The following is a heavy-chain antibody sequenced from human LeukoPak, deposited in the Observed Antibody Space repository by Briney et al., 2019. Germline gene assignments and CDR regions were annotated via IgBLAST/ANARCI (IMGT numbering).Heavy chain of an antibody. Sequence: GGSLRLSCAASGFTFSSYAMSWVRQAPGKGLEWVSAISGSGGSTCYADSVKGRFTISRDNSKNTLYLQMNSLRAEDTAVYYCAKESSGITIFGVVIMGFDYWGQGTLVTVSS. CDR2: ISGSGGST. D-gene: IGHD3-3*01. J-gene: IGHJ4*02. CDR3: AKESSGITIFGVVIMGFDY. CDR1: GFTFSSYA. V-gene: IGHV3-23*01.